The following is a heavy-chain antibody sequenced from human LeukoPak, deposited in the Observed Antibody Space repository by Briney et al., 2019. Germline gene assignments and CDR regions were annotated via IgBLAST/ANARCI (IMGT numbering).Heavy chain of an antibody. Sequence: GGSLRLSCAASEFGFSNYWMTWVRQAPGKGLEWVANINQDGSEKHYVDSVKGRFTISRDNGKDSLYLQMNSLRAEDTAAYYCARGQWRADRWGQGTLVTVSS. CDR2: INQDGSEK. CDR3: ARGQWRADR. V-gene: IGHV3-7*03. D-gene: IGHD6-19*01. J-gene: IGHJ4*02. CDR1: EFGFSNYW.